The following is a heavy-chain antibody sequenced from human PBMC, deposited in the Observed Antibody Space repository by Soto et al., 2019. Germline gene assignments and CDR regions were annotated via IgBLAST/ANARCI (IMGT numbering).Heavy chain of an antibody. J-gene: IGHJ4*02. CDR3: ARDLGYYDSSGYFDY. CDR1: GFTFSDYY. Sequence: GGSLRLSCAASGFTFSDYYMSWIRQAPGKGLEWVSYISSSGDIIYYADSVKGRFTISRDNAKNSLYLQMNSLRAEDTAVYYCARDLGYYDSSGYFDYWGQGTQVTVSS. V-gene: IGHV3-11*01. CDR2: ISSSGDII. D-gene: IGHD3-22*01.